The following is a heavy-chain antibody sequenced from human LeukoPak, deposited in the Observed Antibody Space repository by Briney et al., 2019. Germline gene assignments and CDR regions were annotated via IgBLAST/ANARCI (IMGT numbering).Heavy chain of an antibody. CDR2: IWYDGSNK. V-gene: IGHV3-33*01. Sequence: PGRSLRLSCAASGFTFSNYGIHWVRQAPGEGLEWVAVIWYDGSNKYCADSVKGRFTISRDNSRNTLSLQMNNLRAEDTAVYYCARDRCTNGVCYLDYWGQGTLVTVSS. CDR3: ARDRCTNGVCYLDY. J-gene: IGHJ4*02. D-gene: IGHD2-8*01. CDR1: GFTFSNYG.